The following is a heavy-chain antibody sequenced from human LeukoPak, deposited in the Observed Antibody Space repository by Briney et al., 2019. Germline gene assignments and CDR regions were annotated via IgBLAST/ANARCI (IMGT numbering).Heavy chain of an antibody. D-gene: IGHD4-17*01. CDR2: IYPADSDT. Sequence: GESLKISCKGSGYSFTNYWIGWVRQMPGKGLEWMGMIYPADSDTRYRPSLQGQVTISADKSISTAYLQWISLKASDTAIYYCASDYGYPNNAFDVWGQGTMVKVSS. J-gene: IGHJ3*01. CDR1: GYSFTNYW. V-gene: IGHV5-51*01. CDR3: ASDYGYPNNAFDV.